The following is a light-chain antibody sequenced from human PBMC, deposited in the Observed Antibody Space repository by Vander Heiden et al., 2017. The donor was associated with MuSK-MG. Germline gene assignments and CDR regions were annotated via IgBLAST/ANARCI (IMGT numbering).Light chain of an antibody. CDR2: EAN. J-gene: IGLJ3*02. V-gene: IGLV6-57*03. Sequence: FMLTQPHSVSESPGKTVTLSCTRSSGSIASNYVQWCQQRPGSAPPTVIYEANQRPSGAPDRFSGSIDSPSNSASLTISELKLEDEAAYYWQVYESSTNWVIGGGTKLTVL. CDR3: QVYESSTNWV. CDR1: SGSIASNY.